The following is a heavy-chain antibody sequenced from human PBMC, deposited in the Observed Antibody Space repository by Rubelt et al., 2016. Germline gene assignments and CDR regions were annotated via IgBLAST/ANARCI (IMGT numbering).Heavy chain of an antibody. CDR1: GFTFSSYA. CDR2: IYSGGST. V-gene: IGHV3-53*01. D-gene: IGHD6-13*01. Sequence: QIGGSLRLSCAASGFTFSSYAMNWVRQAPGTGLEWVSIIYSGGSTDYADSVKGRFTLSRDNSKNTLELQMNSLRVEDTAAYYCARAGSSWYAFDIWGQGTLVTVSS. CDR3: ARAGSSWYAFDI. J-gene: IGHJ4*02.